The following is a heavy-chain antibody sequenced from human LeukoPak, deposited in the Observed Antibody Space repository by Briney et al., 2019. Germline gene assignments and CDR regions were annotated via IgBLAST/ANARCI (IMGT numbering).Heavy chain of an antibody. V-gene: IGHV3-48*02. CDR1: GFTFSSYS. J-gene: IGHJ4*02. Sequence: GGSLRLSCAASGFTFSSYSMNWVRQAPGKGLEWVSYISSSSSTIYYADSVKGRFTISRDNAKNSLYPQMNSLRDEDTAVYYCARDLRDYFDYWGQGTLVTVSS. CDR3: ARDLRDYFDY. CDR2: ISSSSSTI.